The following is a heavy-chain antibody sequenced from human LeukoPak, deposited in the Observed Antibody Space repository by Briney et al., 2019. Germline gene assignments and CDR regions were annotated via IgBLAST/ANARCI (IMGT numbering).Heavy chain of an antibody. CDR1: GLPIADFA. CDR2: ISGDGVST. CDR3: ARESGKFDY. V-gene: IGHV3-43*02. J-gene: IGHJ4*02. Sequence: GGSLRLSCVASGLPIADFAMHWVRQAPGKGLEWVSLISGDGVSTFYADSVKGRFSMSRDNSKNSLSLEMNSLRTEDTAMYYCARESGKFDYWGQGTLVAVSS.